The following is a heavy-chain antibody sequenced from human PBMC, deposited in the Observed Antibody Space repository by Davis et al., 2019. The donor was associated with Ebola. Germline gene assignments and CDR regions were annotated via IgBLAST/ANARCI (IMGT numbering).Heavy chain of an antibody. D-gene: IGHD5-12*01. CDR1: GFTFSGYG. Sequence: GESLKISCAASGFTFSGYGMHWVRQAPGKGLQWVAVIWYDANTKYYEDSVKGRFTISRDNSKNTLYLQMNSLRAEDTAVYFCAKDHRFIVAAVTGLDYWGQGTPVTVSS. CDR2: IWYDANTK. J-gene: IGHJ4*02. CDR3: AKDHRFIVAAVTGLDY. V-gene: IGHV3-30*02.